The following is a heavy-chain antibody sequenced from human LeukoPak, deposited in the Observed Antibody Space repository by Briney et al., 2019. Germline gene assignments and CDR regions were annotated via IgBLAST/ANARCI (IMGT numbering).Heavy chain of an antibody. D-gene: IGHD6-13*01. V-gene: IGHV3-23*01. CDR3: ANDRGQQLVLDF. CDR2: IIGSGSST. J-gene: IGHJ1*01. CDR1: GFTFSSYA. Sequence: QPGRSLRLSCAASGFTFSSYAMSWVRQAPGKGLEWVSAIIGSGSSTYYADSVKGRFTISRDNSKNTLFLQMNSLRAEDTAVYYCANDRGQQLVLDFWGQGTLVTVSS.